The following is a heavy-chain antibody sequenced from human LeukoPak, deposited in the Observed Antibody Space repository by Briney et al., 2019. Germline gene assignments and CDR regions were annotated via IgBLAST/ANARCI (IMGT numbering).Heavy chain of an antibody. CDR3: AKEGCSSTSCLDAFDI. J-gene: IGHJ3*02. V-gene: IGHV3-23*01. CDR1: GFTFSSYA. Sequence: GGSLRLSCGASGFTFSSYAMSWVRQAPGKGLEWVSAISGSGGSTYYADSVKGRFTISRDNSKNTLYLQMNSLRAEDTAVYYCAKEGCSSTSCLDAFDIWGQGTMVTVSS. D-gene: IGHD2-2*01. CDR2: ISGSGGST.